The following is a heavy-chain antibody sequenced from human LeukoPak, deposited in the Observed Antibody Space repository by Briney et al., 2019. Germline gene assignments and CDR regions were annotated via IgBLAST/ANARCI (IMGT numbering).Heavy chain of an antibody. J-gene: IGHJ5*02. D-gene: IGHD5-18*01. Sequence: GASVKVSCKASGYTFTGYYMHWVRQAPGQGLEWMGWINPNSGGTNYAQKFQGRVTMTRDTSISTAYMELSRLRSEDTAVYYCARVSKIQLWLRNGTWFDPWGQGTLVTVSS. CDR2: INPNSGGT. V-gene: IGHV1-2*02. CDR1: GYTFTGYY. CDR3: ARVSKIQLWLRNGTWFDP.